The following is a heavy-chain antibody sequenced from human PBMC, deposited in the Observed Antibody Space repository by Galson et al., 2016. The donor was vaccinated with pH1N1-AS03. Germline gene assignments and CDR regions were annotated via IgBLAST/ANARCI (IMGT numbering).Heavy chain of an antibody. V-gene: IGHV4-59*01. Sequence: SETLSLTCTVSGDSLSSYFWNWIRRPPGKGLEWIRYVYYTGSVKYNPSLKSRVTISLDTSNNQFSLILKSVTAADTAVYYCARHAQDYLWGSYRYCDYWGQGTLVT. CDR2: VYYTGSV. J-gene: IGHJ4*02. CDR1: GDSLSSYF. D-gene: IGHD3-16*02. CDR3: ARHAQDYLWGSYRYCDY.